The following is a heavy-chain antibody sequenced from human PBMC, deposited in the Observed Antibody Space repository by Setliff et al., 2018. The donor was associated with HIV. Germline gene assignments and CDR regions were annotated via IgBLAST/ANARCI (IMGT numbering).Heavy chain of an antibody. V-gene: IGHV1-18*01. J-gene: IGHJ1*01. CDR1: GYRFNTYG. Sequence: ASVKVSCKASGYRFNTYGISWVRQAPGQGLEWMGWISPYNGDTRFAQSLQGRVTLTTDTSTNTAYMEMRTLRSDGTAVYYCVRGVTRDISGYYRDEYFQHWCQGTPVTVSS. CDR2: ISPYNGDT. D-gene: IGHD3-22*01. CDR3: VRGVTRDISGYYRDEYFQH.